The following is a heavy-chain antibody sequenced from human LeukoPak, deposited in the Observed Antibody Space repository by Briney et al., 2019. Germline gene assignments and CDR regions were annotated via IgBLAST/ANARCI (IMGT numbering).Heavy chain of an antibody. J-gene: IGHJ4*02. CDR2: IWYDGSNK. CDR1: GFTFSNYG. Sequence: GGSLRLSCAASGFTFSNYGMHWVRQAPGKGLEWVALIWYDGSNKYYADSVKGRFTISRDNSKNTLYLQMNSLRAEDTAVYYCAKIWGSSGWYEYSFDYWGQGTLVTVPS. D-gene: IGHD6-19*01. CDR3: AKIWGSSGWYEYSFDY. V-gene: IGHV3-33*06.